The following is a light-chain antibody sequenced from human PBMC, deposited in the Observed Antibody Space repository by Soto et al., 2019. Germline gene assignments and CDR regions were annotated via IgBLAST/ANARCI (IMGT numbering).Light chain of an antibody. V-gene: IGKV1-5*03. Sequence: DIQMTQSPSTLSASVGDRVHITCRASQSIGYWLAWYQQKPRKAPKVLIYQASKLKSGVPSRFSGSGSGTEVTLSIRGLHPDDFATYYCQQYNTYSTFGQGTKVEI. CDR2: QAS. CDR3: QQYNTYST. J-gene: IGKJ1*01. CDR1: QSIGYW.